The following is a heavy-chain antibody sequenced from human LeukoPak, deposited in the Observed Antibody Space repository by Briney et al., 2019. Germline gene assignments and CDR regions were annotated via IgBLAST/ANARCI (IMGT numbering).Heavy chain of an antibody. Sequence: ASLKDSCKASGYTFTSSVISWVPKAPGQGLQWMGWITAYNGNTNYAQNLQGRVTMTTDTSTSTAYMELRSLRSDDTAVYYCARGGMTTAMDYWGQGTLVTVSS. D-gene: IGHD4-17*01. CDR3: ARGGMTTAMDY. CDR2: ITAYNGNT. V-gene: IGHV1-18*01. CDR1: GYTFTSSV. J-gene: IGHJ4*02.